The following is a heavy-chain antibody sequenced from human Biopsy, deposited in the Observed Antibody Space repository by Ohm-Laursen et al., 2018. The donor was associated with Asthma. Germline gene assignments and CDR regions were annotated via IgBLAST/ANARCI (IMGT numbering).Heavy chain of an antibody. V-gene: IGHV1-18*04. D-gene: IGHD2-15*01. CDR1: GYTFSNYA. CDR3: VRDKVVVVPGSKGPTDWLDP. J-gene: IGHJ5*02. Sequence: GSSVKVSCKASGYTFSNYAISWVRQAPGQGLEWMGWISGYNGDTKFAQNVKGRLSLTTDTSTSTAYMELRSLTSDDTAVYYCVRDKVVVVPGSKGPTDWLDPWGQGTLVTVSS. CDR2: ISGYNGDT.